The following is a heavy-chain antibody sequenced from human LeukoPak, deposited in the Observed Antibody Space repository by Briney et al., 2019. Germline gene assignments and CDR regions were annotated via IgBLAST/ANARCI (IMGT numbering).Heavy chain of an antibody. CDR2: INPSGGST. J-gene: IGHJ6*02. Sequence: ASVKVSCKASGYTFTSYYMHWVRQAPGQGLEWMGIINPSGGSTSYAQKFQGRVTMTRDTSTSTVYMELSSLRSEDTAVYYCARAEAPEYYDFWSGYYGWYYGMDVWGQGTTVTVSS. CDR3: ARAEAPEYYDFWSGYYGWYYGMDV. D-gene: IGHD3-3*01. CDR1: GYTFTSYY. V-gene: IGHV1-46*01.